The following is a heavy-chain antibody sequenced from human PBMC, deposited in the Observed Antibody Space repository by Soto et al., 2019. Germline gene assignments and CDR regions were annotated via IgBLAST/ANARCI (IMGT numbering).Heavy chain of an antibody. CDR2: IIPIFGTA. Sequence: SVKVSCKASGGTFSSYAISWVRQAPGQGLEWMGGIIPIFGTANYAQKFQGRVTITADESTSTAYMELSSLRSEDTAVYYCARDMTTVTTFDYWGQGTLVTVSS. J-gene: IGHJ4*02. CDR1: GGTFSSYA. D-gene: IGHD4-17*01. CDR3: ARDMTTVTTFDY. V-gene: IGHV1-69*13.